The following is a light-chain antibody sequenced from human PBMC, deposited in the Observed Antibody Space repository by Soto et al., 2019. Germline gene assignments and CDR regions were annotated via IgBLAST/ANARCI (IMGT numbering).Light chain of an antibody. CDR2: GAS. CDR1: QSVSSNF. J-gene: IGKJ1*01. V-gene: IGKV3D-7*01. Sequence: PGERVPLSCMDSQSVSSNFLAWYQQKPGQAPRLLIYGASNRATGIPARFSGSGSGTEFTLTISSLQPEDFATYYCLQHNSYPPRTFGQGTKVDIK. CDR3: LQHNSYPPRT.